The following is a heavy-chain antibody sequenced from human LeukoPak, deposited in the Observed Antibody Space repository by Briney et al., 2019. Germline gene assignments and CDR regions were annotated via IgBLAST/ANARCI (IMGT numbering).Heavy chain of an antibody. CDR1: GGSISTGGYY. Sequence: SETLSLTCTVSGGSISTGGYYWSWIRQHPGKGLEYIGHIYYRGSTYYSPSLKSRLTISLDTPNNQFSLKLRSVTAADTAVYYCARATDYGDSYYFDHWGQGTPVTVSS. CDR3: ARATDYGDSYYFDH. CDR2: IYYRGST. V-gene: IGHV4-31*03. D-gene: IGHD4/OR15-4a*01. J-gene: IGHJ4*02.